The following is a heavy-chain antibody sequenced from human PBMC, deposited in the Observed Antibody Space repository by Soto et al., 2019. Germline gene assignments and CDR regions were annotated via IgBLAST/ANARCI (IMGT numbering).Heavy chain of an antibody. CDR1: GGSISSYY. J-gene: IGHJ6*02. CDR2: IYTSGST. D-gene: IGHD3-9*01. CDR3: AREPLYYDILTGEYYYYYGMDV. V-gene: IGHV4-4*07. Sequence: SETLSLTCTVSGGSISSYYWSWIRQPAGKGLEWIGRIYTSGSTNYNPSLKSRVTMSVDTSKNQFSLKLSSVTAADTAVYYCAREPLYYDILTGEYYYYYGMDVWGQGTTVTVS.